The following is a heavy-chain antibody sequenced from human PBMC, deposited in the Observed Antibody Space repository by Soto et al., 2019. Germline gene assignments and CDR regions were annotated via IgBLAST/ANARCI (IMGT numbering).Heavy chain of an antibody. CDR2: ISGTGSGT. D-gene: IGHD3-22*01. CDR1: GFTFSTYS. CDR3: AKGSSAYYDTFDY. J-gene: IGHJ4*02. Sequence: GSVRLSCAASGFTFSTYSIYWVLQAPGKGLEWVSGISGTGSGTYYADSVKGRFTISRDNSKNTLYLQMNSLRAEDTAVYYCAKGSSAYYDTFDYWGQGTMVTVSS. V-gene: IGHV3-23*01.